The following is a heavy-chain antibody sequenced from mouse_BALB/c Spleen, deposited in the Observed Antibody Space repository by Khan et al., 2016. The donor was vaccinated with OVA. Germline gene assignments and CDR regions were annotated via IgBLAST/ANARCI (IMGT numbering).Heavy chain of an antibody. Sequence: VQLKQSGAELVKPGASVKLSCTASGFNIIDTYMLWVKQRPEQGLEWIGWIDPATGYTKYDPKFQGKATMTADNSSSTAYLQLSSLTSEDTAVYYCARIRNYGDMDYWGQGTSVTVSS. J-gene: IGHJ4*01. CDR2: IDPATGYT. D-gene: IGHD1-1*01. V-gene: IGHV14-3*02. CDR1: GFNIIDTY. CDR3: ARIRNYGDMDY.